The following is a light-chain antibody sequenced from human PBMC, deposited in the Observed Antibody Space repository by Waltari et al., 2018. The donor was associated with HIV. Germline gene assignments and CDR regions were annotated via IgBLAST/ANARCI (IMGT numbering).Light chain of an antibody. CDR2: EDS. V-gene: IGLV3-25*03. CDR1: ALPHHY. CDR3: QSADSSGTYVV. J-gene: IGLJ2*01. Sequence: SYELPQPPAASVSPGQTAKITCSGAALPHHYPHWYQQKPGQAPVLVIYEDSERPSGIPERFSGSSSGTTVTLTISGVQAEDEADYYCQSADSSGTYVVFGGGTKLTVL.